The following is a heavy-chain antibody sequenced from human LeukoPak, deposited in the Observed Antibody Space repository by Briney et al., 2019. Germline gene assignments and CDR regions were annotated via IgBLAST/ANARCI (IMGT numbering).Heavy chain of an antibody. CDR3: ARGPPGILRFLEWNFPLDY. D-gene: IGHD3-3*01. J-gene: IGHJ4*02. CDR1: GYTFTGNY. V-gene: IGHV1-2*02. Sequence: ASVKVSCKASGYTFTGNYIHWVRQAPGQGLEWMGWINPNSGDTNYAQKFQGRVTMTRDTSISTAYMELNSLRSDDTAMYYCARGPPGILRFLEWNFPLDYWGQGALVTVSS. CDR2: INPNSGDT.